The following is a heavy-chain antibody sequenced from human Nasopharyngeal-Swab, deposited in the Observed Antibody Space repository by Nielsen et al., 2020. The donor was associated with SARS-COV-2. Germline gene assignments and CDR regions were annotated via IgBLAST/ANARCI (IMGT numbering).Heavy chain of an antibody. J-gene: IGHJ3*02. CDR3: AKSAYYNAAFDM. Sequence: GGSLRLSCAASGFTFDDYAFHWVRQAPGRGLEWVSGISWNSGDVRYADSVKGRFTISRDNAKNSLYLQMNSLRAEDTALYYCAKSAYYNAAFDMWGQGTMVTVSS. D-gene: IGHD3-10*01. CDR1: GFTFDDYA. V-gene: IGHV3-9*01. CDR2: ISWNSGDV.